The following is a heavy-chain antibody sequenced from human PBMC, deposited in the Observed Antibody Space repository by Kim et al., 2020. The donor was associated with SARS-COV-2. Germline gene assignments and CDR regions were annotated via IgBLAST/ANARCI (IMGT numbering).Heavy chain of an antibody. V-gene: IGHV3-23*01. J-gene: IGHJ4*02. Sequence: GGSLRLSCTASGFTFSSYAMSWLRQAPGKGLEWVSIVSINGGNTYYADIVKGRFTISRDNSKSSLYLQMNSLGAEDTSRYYCAKDVTFWGQGTLVTVSS. CDR3: AKDVTF. CDR1: GFTFSSYA. D-gene: IGHD5-18*01. CDR2: VSINGGNT.